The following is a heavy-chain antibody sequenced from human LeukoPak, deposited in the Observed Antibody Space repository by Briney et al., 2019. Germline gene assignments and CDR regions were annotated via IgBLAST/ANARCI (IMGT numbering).Heavy chain of an antibody. V-gene: IGHV4-59*01. Sequence: SETLSLTCTVSGGSISSYYWSWIRQPPGKGLEWIGYIYYSGSTNYNPSLKSRVTISVDTSKNQFSLKLSSVTAADTAVYYCARAGNTMIVDPYYYGMDVWGQGTTVTVSS. CDR2: IYYSGST. CDR3: ARAGNTMIVDPYYYGMDV. J-gene: IGHJ6*02. D-gene: IGHD3-22*01. CDR1: GGSISSYY.